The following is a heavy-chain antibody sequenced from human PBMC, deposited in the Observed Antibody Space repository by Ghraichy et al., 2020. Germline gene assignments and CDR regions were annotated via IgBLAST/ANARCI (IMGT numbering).Heavy chain of an antibody. J-gene: IGHJ5*02. CDR2: IYSGGTT. CDR3: SRDGGSVWYKS. CDR1: GFTVGNNY. Sequence: GESLNISCAASGFTVGNNYMRWVRQAPGKGLEWVSLIYSGGTTDYADSVKGRFTVSRDSSKNILYLQMNNLRAEDTAVYYCSRDGGSVWYKSWGQGTLVTVSS. V-gene: IGHV3-66*01. D-gene: IGHD6-19*01.